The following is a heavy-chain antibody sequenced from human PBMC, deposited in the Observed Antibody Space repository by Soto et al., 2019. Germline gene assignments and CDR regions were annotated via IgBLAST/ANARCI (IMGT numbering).Heavy chain of an antibody. V-gene: IGHV3-64*01. D-gene: IGHD2-15*01. CDR1: GFTFSSYT. CDR3: ARGRYMTPYWFDP. J-gene: IGHJ5*02. CDR2: ISANGGST. Sequence: PGGSLRLSCAASGFTFSSYTMHWVRQAPGKGLEYVSAISANGGSTYYANSVKGRFTISRDNSQNTLYLQMGSLRPDDMAVYYCARGRYMTPYWFDPSGQGTLVTVSS.